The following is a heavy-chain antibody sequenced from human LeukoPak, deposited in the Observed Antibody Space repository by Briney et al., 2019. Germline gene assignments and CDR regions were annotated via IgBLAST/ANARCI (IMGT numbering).Heavy chain of an antibody. CDR2: ISTDGGSP. D-gene: IGHD1-26*01. Sequence: VGSLRLSCAASGFSFSTYGMHWVRQAPGKGLEWVAVISTDGGSPYYADSVKRRFTISRDNSKNTLYLQLSSLRNDDTAVYYCAKDGPLRWGTWAWGQGTLVTVSS. J-gene: IGHJ5*02. CDR1: GFSFSTYG. V-gene: IGHV3-30*18. CDR3: AKDGPLRWGTWA.